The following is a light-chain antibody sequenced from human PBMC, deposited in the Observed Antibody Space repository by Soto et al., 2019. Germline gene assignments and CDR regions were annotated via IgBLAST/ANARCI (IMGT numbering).Light chain of an antibody. Sequence: ENVLTQSPGTLSLSPGERVTLSCRASQSVSSNYLAWYQQKPGQAPRRLIYGASVRATGIPDRFSGSGSGTDFTLTISRLEPEDVAVYYCQQYCSSPYTLGQGTKLEIK. CDR2: GAS. J-gene: IGKJ2*01. CDR3: QQYCSSPYT. V-gene: IGKV3-20*01. CDR1: QSVSSNY.